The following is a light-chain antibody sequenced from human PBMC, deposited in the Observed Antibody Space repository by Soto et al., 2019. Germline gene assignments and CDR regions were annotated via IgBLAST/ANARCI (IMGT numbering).Light chain of an antibody. Sequence: QLVLTQPRSVSGSPGQPVTISCTGTSSDVGGYNYVSWYQQHPGKAPKLMIYDVSKRPSGVPDRFSGSKSGNTASLTISGLQAEDEADYYCCSYAGSYTWVFGGGTKLTVL. V-gene: IGLV2-11*01. CDR1: SSDVGGYNY. CDR2: DVS. J-gene: IGLJ3*02. CDR3: CSYAGSYTWV.